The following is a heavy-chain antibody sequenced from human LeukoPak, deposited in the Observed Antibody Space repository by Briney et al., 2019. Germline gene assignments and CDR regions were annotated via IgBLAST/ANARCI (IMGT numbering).Heavy chain of an antibody. D-gene: IGHD5-18*01. V-gene: IGHV3-20*04. Sequence: GGSLRLSCAASGFTFDDYGMSWVRQAPGKGLEWVSGISWNGGSTVYADSVKGRFTISRDNAKKFLYLQMNGLRAEDTAFYYCARHNQYIYAYYYMDVWGKGTTVTVSS. CDR1: GFTFDDYG. J-gene: IGHJ6*03. CDR2: ISWNGGST. CDR3: ARHNQYIYAYYYMDV.